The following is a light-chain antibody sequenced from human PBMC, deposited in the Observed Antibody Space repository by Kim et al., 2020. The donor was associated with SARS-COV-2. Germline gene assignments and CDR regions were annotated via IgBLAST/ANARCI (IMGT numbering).Light chain of an antibody. Sequence: GQSVTISCTGSSSDVGGYNYVPWYQQHPGTAPKLLIYEVSKRPSGVPDRFSGSKSGNTASLTVSGLQAEDEADYYCSSYAGSDIYVFGTGTKVTVL. CDR1: SSDVGGYNY. J-gene: IGLJ1*01. CDR3: SSYAGSDIYV. CDR2: EVS. V-gene: IGLV2-8*01.